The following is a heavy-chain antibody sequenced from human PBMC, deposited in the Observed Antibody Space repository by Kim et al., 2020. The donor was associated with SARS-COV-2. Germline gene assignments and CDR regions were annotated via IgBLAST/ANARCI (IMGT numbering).Heavy chain of an antibody. CDR1: NGSISSGESY. Sequence: SETLSLTCTVSNGSISSGESYWSWIHQRPGNGLEWIGNIYYIGTTTYNPSLKSRVSMSVDTSRNQFSLRLRSVTAADTAIYYCARNTSGRGYFQQWGQGTLVTVSS. CDR2: IYYIGTT. J-gene: IGHJ1*01. D-gene: IGHD3-10*01. CDR3: ARNTSGRGYFQQ. V-gene: IGHV4-31*03.